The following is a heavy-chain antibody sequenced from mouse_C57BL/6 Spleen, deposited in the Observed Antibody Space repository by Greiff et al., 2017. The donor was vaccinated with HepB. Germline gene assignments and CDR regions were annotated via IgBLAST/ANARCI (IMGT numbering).Heavy chain of an antibody. CDR2: ISSGGDYI. CDR3: TRPLSGYNAMDY. Sequence: EVKLVESGEGLVKPGGSLKLSCAASGFTFSSYAMSWVRQTPEKRLEWVAYISSGGDYIYYADTVKGRFTISRDNARNTLYLQMSSLKSEDTAMYYCTRPLSGYNAMDYWGQGTSVTVSS. D-gene: IGHD3-2*02. CDR1: GFTFSSYA. J-gene: IGHJ4*01. V-gene: IGHV5-9-1*02.